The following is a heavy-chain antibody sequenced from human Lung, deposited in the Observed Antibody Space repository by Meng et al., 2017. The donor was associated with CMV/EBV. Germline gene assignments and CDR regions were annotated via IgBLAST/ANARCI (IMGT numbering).Heavy chain of an antibody. D-gene: IGHD3-22*01. CDR1: GFTFSSYA. J-gene: IGHJ4*02. CDR3: ARESSGYYSY. CDR2: ISYDGSNK. Sequence: GGSXRLSCAASGFTFSSYAMHWVRQAPGKGLEWVAVISYDGSNKYYADSVKGRFTTSRDNSKNTLYLQMNSLRAEDTAVYYCARESSGYYSYWGQGTLVTFSS. V-gene: IGHV3-30-3*01.